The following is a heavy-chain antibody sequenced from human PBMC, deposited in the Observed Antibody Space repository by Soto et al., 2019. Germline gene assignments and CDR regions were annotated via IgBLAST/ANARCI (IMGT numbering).Heavy chain of an antibody. CDR1: GGSISSTDHY. V-gene: IGHV4-39*01. CDR2: IYYAGST. CDR3: ARLVFHCLRGSCDDYNFYGLDV. J-gene: IGHJ6*02. D-gene: IGHD6-19*01. Sequence: QLQESGPGLVKASETLSLTCTVSGGSISSTDHYWGWIRQPPGKGLEWLGSIYYAGSTFHNPSRKRRATISVDTSRNQFSLRLSSVTASDTAVYYCARLVFHCLRGSCDDYNFYGLDVLGQGTTVTVSS.